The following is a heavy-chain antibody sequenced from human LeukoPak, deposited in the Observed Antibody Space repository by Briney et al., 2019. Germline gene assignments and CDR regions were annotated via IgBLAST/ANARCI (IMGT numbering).Heavy chain of an antibody. CDR3: AKMKGATEYYYYAMDV. V-gene: IGHV3-23*01. Sequence: PGGSLRLSCAVSGLTFSSFAMSWVRQAPGKGLEWVSAITGSAGATWYADAVKGRFTISRDNSKNTMYLQMNSPGAEDTALYYCAKMKGATEYYYYAMDVWGKGTMVSVSS. CDR2: ITGSAGAT. J-gene: IGHJ6*04. CDR1: GLTFSSFA. D-gene: IGHD5-24*01.